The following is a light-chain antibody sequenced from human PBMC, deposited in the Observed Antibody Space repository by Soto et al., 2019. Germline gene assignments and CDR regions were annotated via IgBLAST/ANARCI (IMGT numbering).Light chain of an antibody. J-gene: IGKJ1*01. CDR3: QQYVTSRT. V-gene: IGKV3-20*01. CDR2: RIS. CDR1: QSLTSSD. Sequence: EILLPQSTSTLSFSPGERATLSCRARQSLTSSDLPSYQQKPAQAPRLLIYRISNRPTGIPDRFSGSGSGTDFTLTISRLEPEDFAVYYCQQYVTSRTFGQGTKVDIK.